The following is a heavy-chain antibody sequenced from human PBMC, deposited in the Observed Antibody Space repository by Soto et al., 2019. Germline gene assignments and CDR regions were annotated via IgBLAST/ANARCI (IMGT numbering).Heavy chain of an antibody. D-gene: IGHD3-3*01. CDR3: ARSITILRGKDV. V-gene: IGHV1-69*13. CDR2: IIPIFGTA. CDR1: GGSFGSYA. J-gene: IGHJ6*02. Sequence: SVKVSCKASGGSFGSYAISWVRQAPGQGLEWMGGIIPIFGTANYAQKFQGRVTITADESTSTAYMELSSLRSEDTAVYYCARSITILRGKDVWGQGTTVTVSS.